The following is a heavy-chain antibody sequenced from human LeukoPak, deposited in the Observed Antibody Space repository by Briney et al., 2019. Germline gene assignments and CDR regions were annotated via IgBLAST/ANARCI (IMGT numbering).Heavy chain of an antibody. CDR2: IYYSGST. CDR3: ARSPRVAAAGSRYYFDY. D-gene: IGHD6-13*01. V-gene: IGHV4-39*01. Sequence: PSETLSLTCTVSGGSISNSIYYWGWIRQPPGKGLEWIGTIYYSGSTYYNPSLKRRVTISVDTSKNQFSLKLSSVTAADTAVYYCARSPRVAAAGSRYYFDYWGQGTLVTVSS. CDR1: GGSISNSIYY. J-gene: IGHJ4*02.